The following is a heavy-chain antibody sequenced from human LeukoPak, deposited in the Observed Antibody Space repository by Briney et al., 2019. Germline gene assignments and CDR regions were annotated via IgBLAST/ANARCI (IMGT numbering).Heavy chain of an antibody. V-gene: IGHV4-59*01. CDR3: ARGARGPDS. D-gene: IGHD3-10*01. CDR2: IYYSGDI. Sequence: TSETLSLTCTVSGDSISSYYWSWFRQPPGKGLEWIGYIYYSGDIKYNPSLKSRLSISVDTSKNQFSLKLSSVTAADTAMYYCARGARGPDSWGQGTLVTVSS. J-gene: IGHJ4*02. CDR1: GDSISSYY.